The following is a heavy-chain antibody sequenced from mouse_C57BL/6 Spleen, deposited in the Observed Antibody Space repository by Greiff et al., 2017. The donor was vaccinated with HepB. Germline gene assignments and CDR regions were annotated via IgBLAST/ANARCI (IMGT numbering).Heavy chain of an antibody. CDR2: TNPTNGRT. Sequence: QVQLQQPGAELVKAGASVKMSCKASGYTFTSYWMHWVKQRLGQGLEWFAETNPTNGRTYYNEKCKSKATLTVDKSSSTADMLLSGPKFEDSAVFYGARIKKIVTTDFDYWGQGTTLTVSS. D-gene: IGHD2-5*01. CDR1: GYTFTSYW. J-gene: IGHJ2*01. V-gene: IGHV1S81*02. CDR3: ARIKKIVTTDFDY.